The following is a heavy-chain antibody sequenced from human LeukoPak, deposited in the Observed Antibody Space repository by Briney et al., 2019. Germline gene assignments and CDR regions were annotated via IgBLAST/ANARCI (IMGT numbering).Heavy chain of an antibody. CDR1: GFTFSSYA. V-gene: IGHV3-21*04. CDR3: ARDRDVYGDYGGNWFDP. CDR2: ISSSGSTI. D-gene: IGHD4-17*01. J-gene: IGHJ5*02. Sequence: PGGSLRLSCAASGFTFSSYAMSWVRQAPGKGLEWVSAISSSGSTIYYADSVKGRFTISRDNAKNSLYLQMNSLRAEDTAVYYCARDRDVYGDYGGNWFDPWGQGTLVTVSS.